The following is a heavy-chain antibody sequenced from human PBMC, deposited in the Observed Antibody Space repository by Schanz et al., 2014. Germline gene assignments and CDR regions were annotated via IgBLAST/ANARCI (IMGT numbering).Heavy chain of an antibody. CDR3: AGTYCSSTSCYTGYYYMDV. V-gene: IGHV1-18*01. Sequence: QVQLVQSGAEVKEPGASVKVSCEASRYTFNTYGLNWVRQAPGQGLEWMGWISAYTNNTNYAQKVQGRVTMTTDTSTGTAYMELTSLRSEDTAVYYCAGTYCSSTSCYTGYYYMDVWGKGTTVTVSS. D-gene: IGHD2-2*02. CDR2: ISAYTNNT. J-gene: IGHJ6*03. CDR1: RYTFNTYG.